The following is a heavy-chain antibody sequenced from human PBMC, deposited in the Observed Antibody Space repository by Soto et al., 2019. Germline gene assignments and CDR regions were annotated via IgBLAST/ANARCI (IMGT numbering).Heavy chain of an antibody. V-gene: IGHV1-18*01. D-gene: IGHD3-22*01. CDR1: GYTFTRYG. J-gene: IGHJ5*02. CDR2: ISAYNGNT. Sequence: ASVKVSCKASGYTFTRYGISWGRQAPGQGLEWMGWISAYNGNTNYAQKLQGRVTMTTDTSTSTAYMELRSLRSDDTAVYYCARVKGSGYHNWFDPWGQGTLVTVSS. CDR3: ARVKGSGYHNWFDP.